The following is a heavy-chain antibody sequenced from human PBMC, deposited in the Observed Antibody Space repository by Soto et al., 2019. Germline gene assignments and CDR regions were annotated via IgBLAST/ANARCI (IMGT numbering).Heavy chain of an antibody. D-gene: IGHD2-2*01. CDR1: GFSFNIYS. Sequence: GGSLRLSWAASGFSFNIYSMNWVRQAPGKGLEWVSSISSSSSYIYYADSVKGRFTISRDNAKNSLYLQMNSLRAEDTAVYHCATNCGTTTCYLRAFDMWGQGTMVTVSS. CDR2: ISSSSSYI. V-gene: IGHV3-21*01. J-gene: IGHJ3*02. CDR3: ATNCGTTTCYLRAFDM.